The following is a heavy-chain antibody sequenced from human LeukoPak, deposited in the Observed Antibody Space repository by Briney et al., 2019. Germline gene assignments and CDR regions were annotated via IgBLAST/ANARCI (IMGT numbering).Heavy chain of an antibody. J-gene: IGHJ4*02. CDR1: GYTSTSYA. CDR3: ARDFTRKDSNYEW. V-gene: IGHV7-4-1*02. D-gene: IGHD4-11*01. CDR2: INTNTGNP. Sequence: ASVKVSCKASGYTSTSYAMNWVRQAPGQELEWMGWINTNTGNPTYAQGFTGRLVFSLDTSVSTAYLQISSLKAEDTAVYYCARDFTRKDSNYEWWGQGTLVTVSS.